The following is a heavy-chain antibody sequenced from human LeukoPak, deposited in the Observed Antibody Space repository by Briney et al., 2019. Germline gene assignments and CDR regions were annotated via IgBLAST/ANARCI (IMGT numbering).Heavy chain of an antibody. J-gene: IGHJ4*02. V-gene: IGHV4-59*01. CDR1: GGSISSYY. CDR2: IYYSGST. CDR3: ARDRGSQPFIDY. D-gene: IGHD1-26*01. Sequence: SETLSLTCTVSGGSISSYYWSWIRQPPGKGLEWIGYIYYSGSTNYKPSLKSRVTISVDTSKNQFSLKLNSVTAADTAVYYCARDRGSQPFIDYWGQGTLVTVSS.